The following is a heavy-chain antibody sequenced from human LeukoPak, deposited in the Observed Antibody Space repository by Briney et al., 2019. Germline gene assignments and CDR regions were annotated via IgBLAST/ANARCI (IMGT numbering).Heavy chain of an antibody. J-gene: IGHJ4*02. CDR3: ARSPYSSSWQSDYYFDY. D-gene: IGHD6-13*01. CDR1: GFTFSSYS. Sequence: GGSLRLSCAASGFTFSSYSMNWVRQAPGKGLEWVSSISSSSSYIYYADSVKGRFTISRDNAKNSLYLQMNSLRAEDRAVYYCARSPYSSSWQSDYYFDYWGQGTLVTVSS. CDR2: ISSSSSYI. V-gene: IGHV3-21*01.